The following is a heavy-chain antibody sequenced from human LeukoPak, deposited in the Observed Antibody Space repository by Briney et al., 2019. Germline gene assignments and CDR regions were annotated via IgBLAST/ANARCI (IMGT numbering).Heavy chain of an antibody. Sequence: GGSLRLSCAASGFTFSSYSMNWVRQAPGKGLEWVSYISSSSSTIYYADSVKGRFTISRDDAKNSLYLQMNSLRAEDTAVYYCARLNVGGSYGYWGQGTLVTVSS. D-gene: IGHD1-26*01. CDR1: GFTFSSYS. CDR2: ISSSSSTI. V-gene: IGHV3-48*04. CDR3: ARLNVGGSYGY. J-gene: IGHJ4*02.